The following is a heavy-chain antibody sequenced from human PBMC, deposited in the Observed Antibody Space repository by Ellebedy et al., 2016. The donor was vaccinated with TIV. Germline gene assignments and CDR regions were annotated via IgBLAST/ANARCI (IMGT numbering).Heavy chain of an antibody. D-gene: IGHD3-22*01. CDR1: GFTFSPYA. Sequence: ESLKISCAASGFTFSPYAMAWVRQAQEKGLEWVSGFVGSGAEKYADAVKGRFTISRDNSKRTVDLQMRSVRAEDPAVYYCAKGRGGGSDSSAPRYYFDYWGLGTLVTVSS. J-gene: IGHJ4*02. CDR2: FVGSGA. V-gene: IGHV3-23*01. CDR3: AKGRGGGSDSSAPRYYFDY.